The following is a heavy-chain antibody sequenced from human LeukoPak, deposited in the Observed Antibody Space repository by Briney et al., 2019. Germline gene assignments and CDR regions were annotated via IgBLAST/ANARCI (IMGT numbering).Heavy chain of an antibody. V-gene: IGHV3-53*01. D-gene: IGHD6-19*01. J-gene: IGHJ4*02. Sequence: PGGSLRLSCAASGSTVSSNYMSWVRQAPGKGLEWVSDIYSDGRTYYADSVKGRFTISRDNSKITLYLQMNTLRAEDTAVYYCAREAYSSGWYKDYWGQGTLVTVSS. CDR2: IYSDGRT. CDR3: AREAYSSGWYKDY. CDR1: GSTVSSNY.